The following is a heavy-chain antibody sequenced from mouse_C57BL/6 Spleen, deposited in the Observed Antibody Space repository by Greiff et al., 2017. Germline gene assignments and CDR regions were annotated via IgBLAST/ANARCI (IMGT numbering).Heavy chain of an antibody. J-gene: IGHJ4*01. Sequence: VQLQQSGAELVRPGASVKLSCTASGFNIKDDYMHWVKQRPEQGLEWIGWIDPENGDTEYASKFQGKATITADTSSNTAYLQLSSLTSEDTAVYYCTTHYDYDEAMDYWGQGTSVTVSS. CDR1: GFNIKDDY. CDR3: TTHYDYDEAMDY. CDR2: IDPENGDT. V-gene: IGHV14-4*01. D-gene: IGHD2-4*01.